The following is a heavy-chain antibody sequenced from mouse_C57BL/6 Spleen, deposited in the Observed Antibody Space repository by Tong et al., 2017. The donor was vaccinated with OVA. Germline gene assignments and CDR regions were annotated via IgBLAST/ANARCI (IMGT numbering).Heavy chain of an antibody. J-gene: IGHJ2*01. CDR2: IYPGDGDT. Sequence: VQLKESGPELVKPGASVKISCKASGYAFSSSWMNWVKQRPGKGLEWIGRIYPGDGDTNYNGKFKGKATLTADKSSSTAYMQLSSLTSEDSAVYFCARHDFDYWGQGTTLTVSS. V-gene: IGHV1-82*01. CDR1: GYAFSSSW. CDR3: ARHDFDY.